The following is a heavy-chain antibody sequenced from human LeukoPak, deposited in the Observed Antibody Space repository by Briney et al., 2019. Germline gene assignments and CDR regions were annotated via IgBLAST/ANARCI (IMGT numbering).Heavy chain of an antibody. Sequence: SETLSLTCAVYGGSFSGYYWSWIRQPPGKGREWIGEINHSGSTNYNPSLKSRVTISVDTSKTQFSLQLSSVTAADTAVYYCARGLIVVVPAAIRKGLDPWGQGTLVTVSS. CDR1: GGSFSGYY. V-gene: IGHV4-34*01. J-gene: IGHJ5*02. CDR3: ARGLIVVVPAAIRKGLDP. D-gene: IGHD2-2*01. CDR2: INHSGST.